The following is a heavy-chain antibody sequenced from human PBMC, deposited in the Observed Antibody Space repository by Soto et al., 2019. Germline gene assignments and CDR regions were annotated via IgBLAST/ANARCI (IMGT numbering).Heavy chain of an antibody. CDR1: GFTFSSYG. Sequence: GESLKISCAASGFTFSSYGMHWVRQAPGKGLEWVAVISYDGSNKYYADSVKGRFTISRDNSKNTLYLQMNSLRAEDTAVYYCAKGQQQLVLASWYYGMDVWGQGTTVTVSS. D-gene: IGHD6-13*01. V-gene: IGHV3-30*18. CDR2: ISYDGSNK. CDR3: AKGQQQLVLASWYYGMDV. J-gene: IGHJ6*02.